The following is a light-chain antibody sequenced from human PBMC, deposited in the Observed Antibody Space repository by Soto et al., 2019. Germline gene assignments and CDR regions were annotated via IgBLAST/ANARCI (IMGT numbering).Light chain of an antibody. CDR2: EVT. Sequence: QSVLTQPPSASGSPGQSVAISCTGTSSDVGGYNDVSWYQQHPGKAPKLMIYEVTERLSGVPDRFSGSKSGNTASLTVSGLQADDEADYDCSSKAGSNNLGVVFGGGTKLTVL. CDR3: SSKAGSNNLGVV. V-gene: IGLV2-8*01. J-gene: IGLJ2*01. CDR1: SSDVGGYND.